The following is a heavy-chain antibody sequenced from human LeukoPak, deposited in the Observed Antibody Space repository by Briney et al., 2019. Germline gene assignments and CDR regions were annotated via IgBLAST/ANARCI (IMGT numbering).Heavy chain of an antibody. CDR1: RFTSDNYH. J-gene: IGHJ4*02. CDR3: AKAGAYSSGYHQYPNYGDY. D-gene: IGHD3-22*01. CDR2: INCSGGST. Sequence: GGPVRLSCAASRFTSDNYHMIWVPQAPGKGLVWVFAINCSGGSTYHSDYVKGRFTISRDNSKNTLNLQMNSLRAGDTAIDYGAKAGAYSSGYHQYPNYGDYWGQGTLVTLSP. V-gene: IGHV3-23*01.